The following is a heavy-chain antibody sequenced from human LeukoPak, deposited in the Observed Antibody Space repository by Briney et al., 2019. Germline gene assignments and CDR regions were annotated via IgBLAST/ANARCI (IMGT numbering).Heavy chain of an antibody. D-gene: IGHD1-7*01. V-gene: IGHV4-59*12. Sequence: PSETLSLTCTVSGGSISSYYWSWIRQPPGQALEWIGNVYHSGTTYYNPSLKSRVTISVDTAKNQFSLNLNSVTAADTAVYYCATIVVNWNYMNYWGRGVLVTVSS. CDR3: ATIVVNWNYMNY. CDR2: VYHSGTT. CDR1: GGSISSYY. J-gene: IGHJ4*02.